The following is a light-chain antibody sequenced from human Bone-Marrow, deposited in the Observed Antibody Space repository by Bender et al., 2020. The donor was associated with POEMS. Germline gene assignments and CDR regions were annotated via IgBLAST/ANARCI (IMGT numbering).Light chain of an antibody. CDR1: SSNTGSGYD. J-gene: IGLJ3*02. CDR2: GYN. CDR3: GSYTNISPNWV. Sequence: QSVLTQPPSVSGAPGQRVTISCTGSSSNTGSGYDINWYQHLPGTAPKLLIYGYNNRPSGVPDRFSGSKSGNTASLTISGLQAEDEADYYCGSYTNISPNWVFGGGTKLTVL. V-gene: IGLV1-40*01.